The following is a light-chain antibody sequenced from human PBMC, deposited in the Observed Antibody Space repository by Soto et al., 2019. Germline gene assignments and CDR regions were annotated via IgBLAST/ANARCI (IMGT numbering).Light chain of an antibody. V-gene: IGKV1-8*01. J-gene: IGKJ3*01. CDR2: AAS. Sequence: AIRMTQSASSFSASPGDRVTIACRASQLINNYLAWYQQKPGEAPKLLISAASTLQSGVPSRFSGSGSGTDFTLTISCLQSEDFATYYCQQYYSYPLTFGPGTTVDIK. CDR1: QLINNY. CDR3: QQYYSYPLT.